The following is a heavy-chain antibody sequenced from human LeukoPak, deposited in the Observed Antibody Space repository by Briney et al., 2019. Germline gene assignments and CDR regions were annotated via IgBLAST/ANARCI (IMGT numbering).Heavy chain of an antibody. Sequence: GGSLRLSCAASGFTFSVYEMNWVRQVPGKGLEWISYISSSSATIHYADSVKGRFTISRDNGRNSLYLQMNSLRVDDTAVYYCARDATPQYSSGWVFFDYWGQGTLVTVSS. CDR3: ARDATPQYSSGWVFFDY. D-gene: IGHD6-19*01. J-gene: IGHJ4*02. V-gene: IGHV3-48*03. CDR1: GFTFSVYE. CDR2: ISSSSATI.